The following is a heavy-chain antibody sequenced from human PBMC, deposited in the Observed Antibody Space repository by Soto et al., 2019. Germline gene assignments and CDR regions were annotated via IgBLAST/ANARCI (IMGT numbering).Heavy chain of an antibody. CDR1: GFTFSSYG. V-gene: IGHV3-30*03. CDR2: ISYDGNNK. J-gene: IGHJ4*02. D-gene: IGHD6-13*01. CDR3: ARESAVFSSSSNLDY. Sequence: HPGGSLRLSCAASGFTFSSYGMHWVRQAPGKGLEWVAVISYDGNNKYYADSVKGRFTISRDNSKNTLYLQMNSLRAEDTAVYYCARESAVFSSSSNLDYWGQGTLVTVSS.